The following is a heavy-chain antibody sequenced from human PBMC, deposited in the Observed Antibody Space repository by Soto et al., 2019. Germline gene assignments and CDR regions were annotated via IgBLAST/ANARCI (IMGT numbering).Heavy chain of an antibody. CDR1: GFTFSNAW. CDR3: TTKLNYYDSSGYYNNWFDP. D-gene: IGHD3-22*01. CDR2: IKSKTDGGTT. Sequence: GGSLRLSCAASGFTFSNAWMSWVRQAPGKGLEWVGRIKSKTDGGTTDYAAPVKGRFTISRDDSKNTLYLQMNSLKTEDTAVYYCTTKLNYYDSSGYYNNWFDPWGKGTLVTVS. J-gene: IGHJ5*02. V-gene: IGHV3-15*01.